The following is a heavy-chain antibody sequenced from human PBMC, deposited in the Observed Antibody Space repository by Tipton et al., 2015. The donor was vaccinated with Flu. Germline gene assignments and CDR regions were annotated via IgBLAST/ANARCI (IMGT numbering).Heavy chain of an antibody. CDR1: GFTVSSNY. V-gene: IGHV3-23*04. J-gene: IGHJ4*02. CDR3: AKVIPEKVAGLDY. D-gene: IGHD6-19*01. CDR2: FSASGGSR. Sequence: VQLVQSGGGLIQPGGSLRLSCAASGFTVSSNYLSWVRQAPGKGLEWVSAFSASGGSRYFADSVKGRFTIFRDNVKNTLYLQMNSLRAEDTAIYYCAKVIPEKVAGLDYWGQGTLVTVSA.